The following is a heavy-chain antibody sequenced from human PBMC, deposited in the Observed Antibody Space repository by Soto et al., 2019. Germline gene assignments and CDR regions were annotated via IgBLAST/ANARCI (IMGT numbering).Heavy chain of an antibody. Sequence: PSETLSLTCTVSGGSISNDDYYWSWIRQLPGLGLEWIGYIYHSGNTYYNPSLKSRVIISVDTSKNQFSLRLSSVTAADTAVYYCARVGISSSDAFDIWGQGAMVTVSS. CDR2: IYHSGNT. D-gene: IGHD3-3*02. CDR3: ARVGISSSDAFDI. V-gene: IGHV4-31*02. CDR1: GGSISNDDYY. J-gene: IGHJ3*02.